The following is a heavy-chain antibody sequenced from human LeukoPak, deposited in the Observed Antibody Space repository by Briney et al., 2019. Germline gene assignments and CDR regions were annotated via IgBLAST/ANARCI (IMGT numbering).Heavy chain of an antibody. CDR1: GGSISSGSYY. V-gene: IGHV4-61*10. Sequence: PSETLSLTCTVSGGSISSGSYYWSWIRQPAGKGLEWIGYIYYSGSTNYSPSLKSRVTISVDTSKNQFSLKLSSVTAADTAVYYCARGAHYDILTGPTYYFDYWGQGTLVTVSS. CDR3: ARGAHYDILTGPTYYFDY. D-gene: IGHD3-9*01. CDR2: IYYSGST. J-gene: IGHJ4*02.